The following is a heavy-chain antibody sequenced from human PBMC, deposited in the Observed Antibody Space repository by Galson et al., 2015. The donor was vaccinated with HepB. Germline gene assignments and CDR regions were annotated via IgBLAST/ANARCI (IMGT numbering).Heavy chain of an antibody. CDR1: GFILSNYW. V-gene: IGHV3-7*03. CDR3: SGSDLQGSRAYFQH. CDR2: IKEDGSET. Sequence: SLRLSCASSGFILSNYWMRWVRQAPGKGLEWVASIKEDGSETYYVDSVKGRFTISRDNAKNSLYLQMNSLRDDDTAVYYCSGSDLQGSRAYFQHWGQGTPVTVSS. J-gene: IGHJ1*01. D-gene: IGHD2-15*01.